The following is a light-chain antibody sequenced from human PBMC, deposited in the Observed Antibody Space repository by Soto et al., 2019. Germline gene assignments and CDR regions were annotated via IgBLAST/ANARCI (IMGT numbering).Light chain of an antibody. V-gene: IGKV4-1*01. Sequence: IVMTQSQDSLSVSLGERAAINCKSSQSVLSSSNNKNYLAWYQQKPGQPPKVVIYWASTRGSGVPDRFSGSGSGTDFTLTISSLQAEDVAVYYCQHYYSSPLTFGGGTIVDIK. CDR2: WAS. CDR3: QHYYSSPLT. J-gene: IGKJ4*01. CDR1: QSVLSSSNNKNY.